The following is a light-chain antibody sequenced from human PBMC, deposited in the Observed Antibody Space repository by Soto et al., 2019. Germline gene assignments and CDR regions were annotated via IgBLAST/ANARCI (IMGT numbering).Light chain of an antibody. V-gene: IGKV1-5*01. CDR2: DAS. J-gene: IGKJ1*01. Sequence: DIQMAQSPSTLAGAVRGRVTITCRASQTISSWLAWYQQKPGKAPKLLIYDASSLESGVPSRFSGSGSGTEFTLTISSLQPDDFATYYCQQYNSYPWTFGQGTKVDIK. CDR1: QTISSW. CDR3: QQYNSYPWT.